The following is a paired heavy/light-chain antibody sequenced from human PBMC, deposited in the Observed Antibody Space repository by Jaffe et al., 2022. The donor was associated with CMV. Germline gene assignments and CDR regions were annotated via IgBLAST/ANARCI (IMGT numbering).Light chain of an antibody. CDR1: HSVSSNY. J-gene: IGKJ1*01. CDR2: GAS. CDR3: QQYGNSPWT. V-gene: IGKV3-20*01. Sequence: EIVLTQSPGTLSLSPGERATLSCRASHSVSSNYLAWYQLKPGQSPRLLIYGASSRATDIPDRFSGSASGTDFTLTISGLEPEDFAVYYCQQYGNSPWTFGQGTKVEIK.
Heavy chain of an antibody. CDR2: ISSSSTYI. CDR1: GFIFSSYG. V-gene: IGHV3-21*02. J-gene: IGHJ1*01. CDR3: ARVAFSGYWTADFFQH. D-gene: IGHD3-22*01. Sequence: EVQLVESGGGLVKPGGSLTLSCAASGFIFSSYGMNWVRQAPGKGLEWVSSISSSSTYIHYADSVRGRFTISRDNARNSLFLQMNSLRVEDTAVYYCARVAFSGYWTADFFQHWGQGTLVAVSS.